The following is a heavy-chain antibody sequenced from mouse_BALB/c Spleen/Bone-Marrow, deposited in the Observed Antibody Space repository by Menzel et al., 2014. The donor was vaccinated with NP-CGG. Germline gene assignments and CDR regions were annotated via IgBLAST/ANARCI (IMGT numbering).Heavy chain of an antibody. D-gene: IGHD1-1*01. Sequence: QVQLQQSGAELVRPGASVKLSCKASGYTFTSYWINWVKQRPGQGLEWIGNIYPSDSYTNYNQKFKDKATLTVDKPSSTAYVQLSSPTSEDSAVYYCTRVRGYGSRAWFAYWGQGTLVTVSA. CDR3: TRVRGYGSRAWFAY. CDR2: IYPSDSYT. J-gene: IGHJ3*01. V-gene: IGHV1-69*02. CDR1: GYTFTSYW.